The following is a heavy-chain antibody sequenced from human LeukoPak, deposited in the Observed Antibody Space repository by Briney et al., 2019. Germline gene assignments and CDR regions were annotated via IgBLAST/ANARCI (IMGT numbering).Heavy chain of an antibody. D-gene: IGHD2-2*01. CDR3: ARGQYQPRLDP. CDR2: INHSGST. J-gene: IGHJ5*02. Sequence: SETLSLTCAVYGGSFSGYYWSWIRQSPGEGLEWIGEINHSGSTNYDPSLTSRVTISVDTSKNQFSLKLTSVTAADTAVYYCARGQYQPRLDPWGQGTLVTVSS. V-gene: IGHV4-34*01. CDR1: GGSFSGYY.